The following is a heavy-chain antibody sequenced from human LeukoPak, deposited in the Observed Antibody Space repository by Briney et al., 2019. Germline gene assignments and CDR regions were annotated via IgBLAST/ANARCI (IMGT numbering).Heavy chain of an antibody. J-gene: IGHJ3*02. V-gene: IGHV1-2*06. CDR3: AIYTVTTRYDAFDI. Sequence: ASVKVSCKASGYTFTGYYMHWVRQAPGQGLEWMGRINPNSGGTNYAQKFQGRVTMTRDTSISTAYMELSGLRSDDTAVYYCAIYTVTTRYDAFDIWGQGTMVTVSS. D-gene: IGHD4-17*01. CDR2: INPNSGGT. CDR1: GYTFTGYY.